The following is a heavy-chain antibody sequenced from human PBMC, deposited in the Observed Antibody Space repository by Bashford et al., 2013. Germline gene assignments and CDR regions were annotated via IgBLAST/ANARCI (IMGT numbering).Heavy chain of an antibody. CDR2: IYYSGST. CDR3: ATDGDPQPTLLFDI. D-gene: IGHD4-17*01. V-gene: IGHV4-59*12. CDR1: GGSISSYY. Sequence: SETLSLTCTVSGGSISSYYWSWIRQPPGKGLEWIGYIYYSGSTNYNPSLKSRVTISVDTSKNQFSLKLSSVTAADTAVYYCATDGDPQPTLLFDIWGQGTMVTVSS. J-gene: IGHJ3*02.